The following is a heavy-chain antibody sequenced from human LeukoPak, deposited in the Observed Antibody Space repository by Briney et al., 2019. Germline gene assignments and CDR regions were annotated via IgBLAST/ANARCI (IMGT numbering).Heavy chain of an antibody. CDR2: INHSGST. J-gene: IGHJ5*02. CDR3: AREERNWFDP. Sequence: SETLSLTCAVYDGSFSGYSWSWIRQPPGKGLEWIGEINHSGSTNYNPSLKSRVTISLGTSKNQFSLRLSSATAADTAVYYCAREERNWFDPWGQGTLVTVSA. V-gene: IGHV4-34*01. CDR1: DGSFSGYS. D-gene: IGHD1-26*01.